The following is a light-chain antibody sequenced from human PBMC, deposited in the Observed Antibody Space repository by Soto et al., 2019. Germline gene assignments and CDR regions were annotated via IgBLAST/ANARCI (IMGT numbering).Light chain of an antibody. Sequence: EIVLTQSPATLSSFPGDRVTLSCRASQSINTRLAWNQHRPGQAPRLLIYQTSIRAAGIPARFSASGSGTDFTLTISDVQPEDFALYYCHQRQSWPRTFGQGTKVDI. CDR2: QTS. J-gene: IGKJ1*01. V-gene: IGKV3-11*01. CDR1: QSINTR. CDR3: HQRQSWPRT.